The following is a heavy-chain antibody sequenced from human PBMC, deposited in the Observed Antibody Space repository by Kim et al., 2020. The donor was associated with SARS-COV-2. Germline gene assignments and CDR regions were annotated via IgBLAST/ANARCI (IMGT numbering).Heavy chain of an antibody. CDR2: ISSSGSTI. D-gene: IGHD2-2*01. J-gene: IGHJ5*01. CDR3: ARDVVVVPAAQGWFDP. CDR1: GFTFSDYY. Sequence: GGSLRLSCAASGFTFSDYYMSWIRQAPGKGLEWVSYISSSGSTIYYADSVKGRFTISRDNAKNSLYLQMNSLRAEDTAVYYCARDVVVVPAAQGWFDPWGQGTLVTVSS. V-gene: IGHV3-11*01.